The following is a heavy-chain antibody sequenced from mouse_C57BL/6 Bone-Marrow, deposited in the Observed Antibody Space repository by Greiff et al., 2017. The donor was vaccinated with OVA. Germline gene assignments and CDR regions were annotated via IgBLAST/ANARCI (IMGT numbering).Heavy chain of an antibody. CDR1: GFTFSSYA. D-gene: IGHD1-1*01. J-gene: IGHJ2*01. CDR2: ISDGGSYT. Sequence: EVQRVESGGGLVKPGGSLKLSCAASGFTFSSYAMSWVRQTPEKRLEWVATISDGGSYTYYPDNVKGRFTISRDNAKNNLYLQMSHLKSEDTAMYYCARDDDYGVLDYWGQGTTLTVSS. V-gene: IGHV5-4*01. CDR3: ARDDDYGVLDY.